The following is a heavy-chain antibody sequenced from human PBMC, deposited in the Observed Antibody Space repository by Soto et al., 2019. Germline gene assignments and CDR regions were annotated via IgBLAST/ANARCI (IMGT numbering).Heavy chain of an antibody. Sequence: QVQLVESGGGVVHPGRSLRLSCAASGFTFSNYGLQWVRQPPGKGLEWVALISYDGTNKYYADSVKGRFTISRDNSENTLYLQMNRLRAEDTAVYYCAKDDYRNPPFASWGPGTLVTVSS. CDR1: GFTFSNYG. J-gene: IGHJ4*02. V-gene: IGHV3-30*18. CDR3: AKDDYRNPPFAS. CDR2: ISYDGTNK. D-gene: IGHD4-17*01.